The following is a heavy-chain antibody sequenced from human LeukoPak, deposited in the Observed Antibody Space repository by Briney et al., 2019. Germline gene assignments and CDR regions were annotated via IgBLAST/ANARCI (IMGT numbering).Heavy chain of an antibody. CDR1: GFSFSSYE. V-gene: IGHV3-48*03. D-gene: IGHD3-10*01. J-gene: IGHJ4*02. CDR2: ISSSGSTI. Sequence: PGGSLRLSCAASGFSFSSYEMNWVPQAPGKGLEWVSYISSSGSTIYYAGSVKGRFTISRDNAKNSLYLQMNSLRAEDTAAYYRASSPSYRRYFDYWGQGTLVTVSS. CDR3: ASSPSYRRYFDY.